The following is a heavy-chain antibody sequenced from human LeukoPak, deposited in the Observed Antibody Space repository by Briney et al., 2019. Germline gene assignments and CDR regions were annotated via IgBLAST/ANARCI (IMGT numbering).Heavy chain of an antibody. J-gene: IGHJ4*02. CDR3: ARGSGYSGYVAY. Sequence: GGSLRLSCAASGFTVSSNYMTWVRQAPGKGLGWVSVVYGGDTTYYADSVKGRFAISRDTAKNSLYLQMNSLRAEDTAVYYCARGSGYSGYVAYWGQGTLVTVSS. V-gene: IGHV3-53*01. CDR2: VYGGDTT. D-gene: IGHD5-12*01. CDR1: GFTVSSNY.